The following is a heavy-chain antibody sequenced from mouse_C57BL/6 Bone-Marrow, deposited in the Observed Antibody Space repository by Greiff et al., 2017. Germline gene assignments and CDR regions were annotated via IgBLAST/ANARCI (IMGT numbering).Heavy chain of an antibody. CDR2: INPGSGGT. CDR3: EGGNWDGDWYFDV. V-gene: IGHV1-54*01. Sequence: QVQLQQSGAELVRPGTSVKVSCKASGYAFTNYLIEWVKQRPGQGLEWIGVINPGSGGTNYNEKFKGKATLAADKSSSTAYMQLSSLASEDSAIYLCEGGNWDGDWYFDVWGTGTTVTVSS. D-gene: IGHD4-1*01. CDR1: GYAFTNYL. J-gene: IGHJ1*03.